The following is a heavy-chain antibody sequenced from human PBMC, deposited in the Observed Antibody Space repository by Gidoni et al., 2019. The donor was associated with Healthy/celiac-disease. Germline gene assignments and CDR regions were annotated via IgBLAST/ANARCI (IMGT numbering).Heavy chain of an antibody. CDR3: ARINVVKSLDY. Sequence: QLQLQESGPGLVKPSETLSLPCTVSGGSISSYYWSWIRQPPGKGLEWIWYIYYSGSTNYNPSLKSRVTISVDTSKNQFSLKLSSVTAADTAVYYCARINVVKSLDYWGQGTLVTVSS. CDR1: GGSISSYY. D-gene: IGHD3-22*01. V-gene: IGHV4-59*01. J-gene: IGHJ4*02. CDR2: IYYSGST.